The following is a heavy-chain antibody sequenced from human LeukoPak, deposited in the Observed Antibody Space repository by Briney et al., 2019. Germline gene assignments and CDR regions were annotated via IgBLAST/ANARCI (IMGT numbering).Heavy chain of an antibody. CDR2: INPNSGGT. CDR3: ARGPFAAAALVEDY. V-gene: IGHV1-2*02. Sequence: ASVKVSCKASGYTFTGYYMHWVRQAPGQGLEWMGWINPNSGGTNYAQKFQGRVTMTRDTSTSTAYMELSRLRSDDTAVYYCARGPFAAAALVEDYWGLGTLVTVSS. CDR1: GYTFTGYY. J-gene: IGHJ4*02. D-gene: IGHD6-13*01.